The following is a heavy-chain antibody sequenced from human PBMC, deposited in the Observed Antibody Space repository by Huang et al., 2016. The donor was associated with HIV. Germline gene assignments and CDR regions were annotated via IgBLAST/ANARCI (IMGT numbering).Heavy chain of an antibody. Sequence: QLQLQESGPGLVKPSETLSLTCTVSRGPSSNSSHYWGWIRQPPGKGRGWIGSIDYSGATHHNPSRKSRVTMSVDASTSQISLNLMSVTAADTALYYCVGYCTGGTCFEAFDIWGQGTRVTVSS. V-gene: IGHV4-39*01. CDR1: RGPSSNSSHY. J-gene: IGHJ3*02. D-gene: IGHD2-8*02. CDR3: VGYCTGGTCFEAFDI. CDR2: IDYSGAT.